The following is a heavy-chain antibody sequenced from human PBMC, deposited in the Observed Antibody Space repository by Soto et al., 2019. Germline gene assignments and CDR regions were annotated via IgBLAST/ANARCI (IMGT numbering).Heavy chain of an antibody. Sequence: GGSLRLSCAASGFTFSSYGMHWVRQAPGKGLEWVAVISYDGSNKYYADSVKGRFTISRDNSKNTLYLQMNSLRAEDTAVYYCAKNFRKVFGVDPWYFDYWGQGTLVTVSS. V-gene: IGHV3-30*18. CDR3: AKNFRKVFGVDPWYFDY. CDR1: GFTFSSYG. J-gene: IGHJ4*02. D-gene: IGHD3-3*01. CDR2: ISYDGSNK.